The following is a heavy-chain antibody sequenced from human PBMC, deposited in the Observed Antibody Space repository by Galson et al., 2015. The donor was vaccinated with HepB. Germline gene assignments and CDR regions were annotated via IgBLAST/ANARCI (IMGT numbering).Heavy chain of an antibody. CDR1: GYTLTELS. D-gene: IGHD3-9*01. V-gene: IGHV1-24*01. J-gene: IGHJ3*02. Sequence: SVKVSCKVSGYTLTELSMHWVRQAPGKGLEWMGGFDPEDGETIYAQKFQGRVTMTEDTSTDTAYMELSSLRSEDTAVYYCATAPILTGYYSGAFDIWGQGTMVTVSS. CDR2: FDPEDGET. CDR3: ATAPILTGYYSGAFDI.